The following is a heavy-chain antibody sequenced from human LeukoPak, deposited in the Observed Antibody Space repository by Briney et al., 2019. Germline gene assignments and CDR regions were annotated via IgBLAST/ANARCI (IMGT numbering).Heavy chain of an antibody. Sequence: SGPTLVNPTQTFTLTCTFSGFSLSPSGVGVDWIRHPPGKAREWLSVIYFDDDKRYSPSLKSMLTISKATSKNQVVLTMANMNPVDTATYYCAQSKYYDGSSGYDFDCWGQGTLVTVSS. CDR3: AQSKYYDGSSGYDFDC. CDR1: GFSLSPSGVG. D-gene: IGHD3-22*01. CDR2: IYFDDDK. V-gene: IGHV2-5*02. J-gene: IGHJ4*02.